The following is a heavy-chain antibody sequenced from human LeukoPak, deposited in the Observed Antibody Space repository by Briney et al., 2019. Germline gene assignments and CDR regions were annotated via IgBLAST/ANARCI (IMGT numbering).Heavy chain of an antibody. CDR3: ARVALPQLVLYYFDY. Sequence: SQTLSLTCTVSGGSISSGSYYWSWIRQPAGKGLEWIGRIYTSGSTNYNPSLKSRVTISVDTSKNQFSLKLSSVTAADTAVYYCARVALPQLVLYYFDYWGQGTLVTVSS. J-gene: IGHJ4*02. D-gene: IGHD6-6*01. V-gene: IGHV4-61*02. CDR2: IYTSGST. CDR1: GGSISSGSYY.